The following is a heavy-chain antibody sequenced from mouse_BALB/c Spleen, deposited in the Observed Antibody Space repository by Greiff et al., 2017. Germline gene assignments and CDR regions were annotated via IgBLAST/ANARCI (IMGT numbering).Heavy chain of an antibody. V-gene: IGHV5-9-4*01. CDR1: GFTFSSYA. CDR2: ISSGGSYT. CDR3: ARRGDSSYAMDY. Sequence: DVQLVESGGGLVKPGGSLKLSCAASGFTFSSYAMSWVRQSPEKRLEWVAEISSGGSYTYYPDTVTGRFTISRDNAKNTLYLEMSSLRSEDTAMYYCARRGDSSYAMDYWGQGTSVTVSS. J-gene: IGHJ4*01. D-gene: IGHD3-3*01.